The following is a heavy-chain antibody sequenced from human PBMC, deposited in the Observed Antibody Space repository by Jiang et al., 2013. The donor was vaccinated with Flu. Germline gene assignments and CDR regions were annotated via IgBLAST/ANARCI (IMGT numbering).Heavy chain of an antibody. CDR3: ARAFSPQHYFDY. J-gene: IGHJ4*02. D-gene: IGHD2/OR15-2a*01. CDR1: GYTFTNYG. V-gene: IGHV7-4-1*02. Sequence: QSGSELKKPGASLSLSCKASGYTFTNYGINWVRQAPGQGLKWMGWVNVTTQRATYAPEFTGRFVFSLDTSASTAYLQISSLKAGDTAVYYCARAFSPQHYFDYWGQGTLVTVSS. CDR2: VNVTTQRA.